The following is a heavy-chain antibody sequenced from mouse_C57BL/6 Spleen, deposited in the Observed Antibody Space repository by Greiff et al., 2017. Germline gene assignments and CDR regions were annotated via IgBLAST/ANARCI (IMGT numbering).Heavy chain of an antibody. CDR1: GFTFSDYY. D-gene: IGHD1-1*01. CDR2: ISNGGGST. J-gene: IGHJ4*01. V-gene: IGHV5-12*01. CDR3: ARDPYYGSRGAMDY. Sequence: EVMLVESGGGLVQPGGSLKLSCAASGFTFSDYYMYWVRQTPEKRLEWVAYISNGGGSTYYPDTVKGRFTISRDNAKNTLYLQMSRLKSEDTAMYYCARDPYYGSRGAMDYWGQGTSVTVSS.